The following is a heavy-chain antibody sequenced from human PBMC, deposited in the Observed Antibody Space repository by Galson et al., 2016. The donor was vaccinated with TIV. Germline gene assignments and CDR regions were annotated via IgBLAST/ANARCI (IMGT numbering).Heavy chain of an antibody. V-gene: IGHV3-23*01. D-gene: IGHD1-14*01. CDR2: INVNGGRT. CDR1: EFTFSSDA. CDR3: AKEPGPNPSYYYGVDV. Sequence: SLRLSCAASEFTFSSDAMAWVRQAPGKGLEWVSSINVNGGRTYYADSVKGRFTISRDNSKNTLYLQMNSLRVKDTAVYYCAKEPGPNPSYYYGVDVWGQGTTVTVSS. J-gene: IGHJ6*02.